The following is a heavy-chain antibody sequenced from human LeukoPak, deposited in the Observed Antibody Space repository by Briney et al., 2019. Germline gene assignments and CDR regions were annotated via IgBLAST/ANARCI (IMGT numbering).Heavy chain of an antibody. J-gene: IGHJ6*03. Sequence: SETLSLTCNVSGGSISGYHWSWIRQPPGKGLEWLGYIHYSGSSNYNPSPKSRVTMSADTSKNQFSLKLSSVTAADTAVYYCARVPRSYYYYYYMDVWGKGTTVTVSS. V-gene: IGHV4-59*01. CDR2: IHYSGSS. CDR1: GGSISGYH. CDR3: ARVPRSYYYYYYMDV.